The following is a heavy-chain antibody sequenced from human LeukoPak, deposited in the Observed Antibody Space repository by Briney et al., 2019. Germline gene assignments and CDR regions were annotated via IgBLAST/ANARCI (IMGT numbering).Heavy chain of an antibody. J-gene: IGHJ3*02. CDR2: IYRPGST. CDR1: GVSIPSGSFY. Sequence: SSETLSLTCSVSGVSIPSGSFYWTWIRQPAGKGLEWIGRIYRPGSTNYNPSLKSRVSVSLDTSKNQFSLSLTSVTAADTAVYYCARGNMLGDFFDIWGQGTMVTVSS. D-gene: IGHD3-10*02. V-gene: IGHV4-61*02. CDR3: ARGNMLGDFFDI.